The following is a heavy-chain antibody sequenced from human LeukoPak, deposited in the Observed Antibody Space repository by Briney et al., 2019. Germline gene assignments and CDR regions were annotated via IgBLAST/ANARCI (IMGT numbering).Heavy chain of an antibody. CDR3: AKDLFRPLDY. CDR1: GFSFSTYW. J-gene: IGHJ4*02. Sequence: PGGSLRLSCAASGFSFSTYWTSWVRQAPGKGLEWVANINQDGSERYYVDSVKGRFTISRDNAKNSLYLQMNSLRAEDTAVYYCAKDLFRPLDYWGQGTLVTVSS. V-gene: IGHV3-7*03. CDR2: INQDGSER. D-gene: IGHD2/OR15-2a*01.